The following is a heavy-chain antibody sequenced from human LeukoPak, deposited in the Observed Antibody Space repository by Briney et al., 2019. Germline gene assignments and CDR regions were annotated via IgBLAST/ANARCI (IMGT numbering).Heavy chain of an antibody. CDR3: AKTFGYSYAGIDY. CDR2: IRHDGSNK. Sequence: PGGSLRLSCAASRFTFSSFGMHWVRQAPGKGLEWVAFIRHDGSNKYYADSVKGRFTISRDNSKNTLYLQMNSLRTEDTAVYYCAKTFGYSYAGIDYWGQGTLVTVSS. J-gene: IGHJ4*02. V-gene: IGHV3-30*02. CDR1: RFTFSSFG. D-gene: IGHD5-18*01.